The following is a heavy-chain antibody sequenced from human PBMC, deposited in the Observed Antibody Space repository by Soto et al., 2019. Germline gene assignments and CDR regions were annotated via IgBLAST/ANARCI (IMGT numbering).Heavy chain of an antibody. CDR2: INHSGST. CDR3: AKRVTIFGVVITRLNWFDP. D-gene: IGHD3-3*01. Sequence: SETLSLTCTVSGGSISSYYWSWIRQPPGKGLEWIGDINHSGSTNYNPSLKSRVTISVDTSKNQFSLKLSSVTAADTAVYYCAKRVTIFGVVITRLNWFDPWGQGTLVTVSS. V-gene: IGHV4-59*12. J-gene: IGHJ5*02. CDR1: GGSISSYY.